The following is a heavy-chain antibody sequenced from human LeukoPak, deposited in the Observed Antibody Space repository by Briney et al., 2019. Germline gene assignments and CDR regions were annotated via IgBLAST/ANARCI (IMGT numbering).Heavy chain of an antibody. CDR2: FDPEDGET. J-gene: IGHJ4*02. V-gene: IGHV1-24*01. CDR3: ARGKTGGGWSDY. CDR1: GYTLTELS. Sequence: ASVKVSCKVSGYTLTELSMHWVRQAPGKGLEWMGGFDPEDGETIYAQKFQGRVTMTRNTSISTAYMELSSLRSEDTAVYYCARGKTGGGWSDYWGQGTLVTVSS. D-gene: IGHD6-19*01.